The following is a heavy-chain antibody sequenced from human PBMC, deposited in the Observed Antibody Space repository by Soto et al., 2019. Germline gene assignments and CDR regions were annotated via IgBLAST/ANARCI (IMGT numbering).Heavy chain of an antibody. CDR2: ISGSGGST. V-gene: IGHV3-23*01. CDR1: GFTFSSYA. J-gene: IGHJ3*02. Sequence: GGSLRLSCAASGFTFSSYAMSWVRQAPGQGLAWVSAISGSGGSTYYADSVKGRFTISRDNSKNTLYLQMNILRAEDTAVYYCAKDRGYSSGWYLGYDAFDIWGQGTMVTVSS. D-gene: IGHD6-19*01. CDR3: AKDRGYSSGWYLGYDAFDI.